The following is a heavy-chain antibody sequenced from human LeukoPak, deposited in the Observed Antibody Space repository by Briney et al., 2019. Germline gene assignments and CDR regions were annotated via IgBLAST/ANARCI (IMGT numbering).Heavy chain of an antibody. CDR2: IYYSGST. V-gene: IGHV4-39*01. CDR1: GGSISSSSYY. CDR3: ASFDDYGDYEADY. Sequence: SETLSLTCTVSGGSISSSSYYWGWIRQPPGTGLEWIGSIYYSGSTYYNPSLKSRVTISVDTSKNQFSLKLSSVTAADTAVYYCASFDDYGDYEADYWGQGTLVTVSS. J-gene: IGHJ4*02. D-gene: IGHD4-17*01.